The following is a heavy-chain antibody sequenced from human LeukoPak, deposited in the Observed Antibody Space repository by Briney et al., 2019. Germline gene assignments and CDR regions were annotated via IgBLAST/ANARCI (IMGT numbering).Heavy chain of an antibody. V-gene: IGHV3-20*04. CDR2: INWNGGST. CDR1: GFTFDDYG. D-gene: IGHD6-19*01. J-gene: IGHJ3*02. Sequence: GGSLRLSXAASGFTFDDYGMSWVRQAPGKGLEWVSGINWNGGSTCYADSVKGRFTISRDNAKNSLYLQMNSLRAEDTALYYCARDPEQWLTGGAFDIWGQGTMVTVSS. CDR3: ARDPEQWLTGGAFDI.